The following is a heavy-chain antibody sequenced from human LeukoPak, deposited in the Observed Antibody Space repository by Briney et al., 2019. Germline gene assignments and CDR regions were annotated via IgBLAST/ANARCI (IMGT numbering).Heavy chain of an antibody. CDR3: ARDDDRGPKWNDFWSGYYRKYDFDY. J-gene: IGHJ4*02. Sequence: ASVKVSCKASGYTFNSYGITWVRPAPGQGLEWMGWISAYNGNTDYAHNLQGRITVTTDTSTNPANRELMNLRSDDTAVYYCARDDDRGPKWNDFWSGYYRKYDFDYWGQGTLVSVSS. CDR1: GYTFNSYG. CDR2: ISAYNGNT. V-gene: IGHV1-18*01. D-gene: IGHD3-3*01.